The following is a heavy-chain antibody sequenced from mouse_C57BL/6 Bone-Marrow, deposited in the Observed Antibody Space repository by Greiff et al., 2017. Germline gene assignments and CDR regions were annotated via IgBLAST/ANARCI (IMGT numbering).Heavy chain of an antibody. D-gene: IGHD1-1*01. CDR1: VYTFTSYW. Sequence: QVQLQPPGTELVKPGASVKLSCKASVYTFTSYWMHWVKQRPGQGLEWIGNINPSNGGTNYNEKLKSKATLTVDKSSSTAYMQLSSITSKDSAVYYCASSYCYCCGYVHAMDYWGQGTSVTVSA. V-gene: IGHV1-53*01. J-gene: IGHJ4*01. CDR2: INPSNGGT. CDR3: ASSYCYCCGYVHAMDY.